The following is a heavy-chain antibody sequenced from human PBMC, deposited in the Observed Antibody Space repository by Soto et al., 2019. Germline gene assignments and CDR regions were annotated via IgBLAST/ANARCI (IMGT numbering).Heavy chain of an antibody. CDR3: AKDYLSPHFWFDP. CDR1: GFTFSSYG. V-gene: IGHV3-30*18. J-gene: IGHJ5*02. D-gene: IGHD3-16*02. CDR2: ISYDGSNK. Sequence: GGTLRLSCAASGFTFSSYGMHWVRQAPGKGLEWVAVISYDGSNKYYADSVKGRFTISRDNSKNTLYLQMNSLRAEDTAVYYCAKDYLSPHFWFDPWGQGTLVTVSS.